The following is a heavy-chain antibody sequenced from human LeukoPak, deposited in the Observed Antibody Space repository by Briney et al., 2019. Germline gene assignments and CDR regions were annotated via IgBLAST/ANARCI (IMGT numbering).Heavy chain of an antibody. D-gene: IGHD4-17*01. CDR1: GGAISSGSYY. Sequence: SQTLSLTCTVSGGAISSGSYYWSWIRQPAGKGLEWIGRINTSGSTNYNPSLKSRVTISVDMSKNQFSLKLSSVTAADTAVYYCARAPKNGDYNDYWGQGTLVTVSS. J-gene: IGHJ4*02. CDR2: INTSGST. V-gene: IGHV4-61*02. CDR3: ARAPKNGDYNDY.